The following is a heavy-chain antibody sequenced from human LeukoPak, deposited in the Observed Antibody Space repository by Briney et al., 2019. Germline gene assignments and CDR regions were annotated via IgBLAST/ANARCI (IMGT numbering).Heavy chain of an antibody. D-gene: IGHD3-22*01. CDR1: GFSLSTSGMC. V-gene: IGHV2-70*11. CDR2: IDWDDDK. Sequence: SGPALVKPTQTLTLTCTFSGFSLSTSGMCVSWIRQPPGKALEWLARIDWDDDKYYSTPLKTRLTISKDTSKNQVVLTMTNMDPVDTATYYCARIRWDDSSGLDYWGQGTLVTVSS. J-gene: IGHJ4*02. CDR3: ARIRWDDSSGLDY.